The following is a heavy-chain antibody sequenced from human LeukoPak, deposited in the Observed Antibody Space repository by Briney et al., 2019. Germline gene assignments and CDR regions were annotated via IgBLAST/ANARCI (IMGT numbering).Heavy chain of an antibody. CDR3: ARDKYSYGPLDYGDY. CDR2: ISSSSSYI. Sequence: PGGSLRLSCAASGFTFSSYSMNWVRQAPGKGLEWVSSISSSSSYIYYADSVEGRFTISRDNAKNSLYLQMNSLRAEDTAVYYCARDKYSYGPLDYGDYWGQGTLVTVSS. V-gene: IGHV3-21*01. D-gene: IGHD5-18*01. CDR1: GFTFSSYS. J-gene: IGHJ4*02.